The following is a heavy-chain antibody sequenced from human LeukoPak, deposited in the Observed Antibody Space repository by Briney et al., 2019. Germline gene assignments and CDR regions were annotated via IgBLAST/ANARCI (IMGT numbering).Heavy chain of an antibody. CDR2: IAYDGSRA. CDR3: TRYNNDHFDY. Sequence: GRSLRLSCAGSGFNFGGYGMHWFRQTPGKGLEWVAVIAYDGSRAFYADSVKGRFTISRDNSKNTMSVQMDDLRAEDTAVYYCTRYNNDHFDYWGQGTLVTVSS. J-gene: IGHJ4*02. CDR1: GFNFGGYG. V-gene: IGHV3-33*01. D-gene: IGHD1-14*01.